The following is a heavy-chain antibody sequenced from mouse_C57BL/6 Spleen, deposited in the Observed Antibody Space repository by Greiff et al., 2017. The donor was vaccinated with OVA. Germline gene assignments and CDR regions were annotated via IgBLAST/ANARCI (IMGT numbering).Heavy chain of an antibody. V-gene: IGHV1-76*01. Sequence: VKLMESGAELVRPGASVKLSCKASGYTFTDYYINWVKQRPGQGLEWIARIYPGRGNTYYNEKFKGKATLTAEKSSSTAYMQLSILTSEDSAVYFCAKDRSTTDGAMDYWGQGTSVTVSS. J-gene: IGHJ4*01. CDR3: AKDRSTTDGAMDY. D-gene: IGHD1-1*01. CDR2: IYPGRGNT. CDR1: GYTFTDYY.